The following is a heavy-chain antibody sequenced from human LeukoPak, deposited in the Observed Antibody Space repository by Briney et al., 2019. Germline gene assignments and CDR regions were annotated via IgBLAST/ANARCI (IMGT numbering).Heavy chain of an antibody. Sequence: PGGSLRLSCAASGFPFNSYAMHWVRQAPGKGLEWVAVISYDGSNEYYADSVKGRFTISRDNSKNTLYLQVNSLRAEDTAVYYCARSVLSRSTPDYWGQGTLVTVSS. V-gene: IGHV3-30-3*01. CDR3: ARSVLSRSTPDY. D-gene: IGHD2-15*01. CDR2: ISYDGSNE. J-gene: IGHJ4*02. CDR1: GFPFNSYA.